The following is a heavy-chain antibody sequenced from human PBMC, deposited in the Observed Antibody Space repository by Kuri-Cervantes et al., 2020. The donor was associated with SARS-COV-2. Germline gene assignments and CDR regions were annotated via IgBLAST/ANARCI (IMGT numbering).Heavy chain of an antibody. V-gene: IGHV3-23*01. J-gene: IGHJ6*03. D-gene: IGHD3-22*01. CDR3: AREGYYDSSGNYAATGMDV. Sequence: GGSLRLSCAASGFTFSSYAMSWVRQAPGKGLEWVSAISGSGGSTYYADSVKGRFTISRDNSHNTMYLQMNSLRTEDTAVYFCAREGYYDSSGNYAATGMDVWGKGTTVTVSS. CDR1: GFTFSSYA. CDR2: ISGSGGST.